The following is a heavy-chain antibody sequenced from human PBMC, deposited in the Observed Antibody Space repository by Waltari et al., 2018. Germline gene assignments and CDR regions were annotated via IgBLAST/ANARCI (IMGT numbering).Heavy chain of an antibody. CDR3: ARDRGRGIYLDT. Sequence: QLQLQQSGPGLVKPSESLSLTCAVSGDSMRPSYWWSWVRQSPGKGLEWIGQINRSGRTNYHPTFESRVIVSIDTSNNQFSLKFPSATAADTAVYYCARDRGRGIYLDTWSQGTLVTVSP. V-gene: IGHV4-4*02. CDR2: INRSGRT. J-gene: IGHJ4*02. D-gene: IGHD2-15*01. CDR1: GDSMRPSYW.